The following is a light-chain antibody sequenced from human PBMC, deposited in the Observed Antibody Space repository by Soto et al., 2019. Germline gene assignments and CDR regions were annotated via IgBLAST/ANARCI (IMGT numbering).Light chain of an antibody. CDR1: SSNIGAGYD. J-gene: IGLJ3*02. CDR2: GNN. CDR3: QSFEISLSGRV. V-gene: IGLV1-40*01. Sequence: QSALTQPPSVSGAPGQRVTISCTGTSSNIGAGYDVHWYRQLPGTAPKLLIYGNNNRPSGVPGRFSGSKSGTSASLAISGLQAEDEADYYCQSFEISLSGRVFGGGTKVTVL.